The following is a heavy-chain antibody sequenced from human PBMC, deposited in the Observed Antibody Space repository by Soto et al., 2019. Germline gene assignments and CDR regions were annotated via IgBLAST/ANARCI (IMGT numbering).Heavy chain of an antibody. V-gene: IGHV3-23*01. Sequence: GGSLRLSCAASGFSVRTNYMSWVRQAPGKGLEWVSAISGSGGSTYYADSVKGRFTISRDNSKNTLYLQMNSLRAEDTAVYYCAKEVYYYGSGSYYPFDYWGQGTLVTVSS. J-gene: IGHJ4*02. CDR3: AKEVYYYGSGSYYPFDY. D-gene: IGHD3-10*01. CDR2: ISGSGGST. CDR1: GFSVRTNY.